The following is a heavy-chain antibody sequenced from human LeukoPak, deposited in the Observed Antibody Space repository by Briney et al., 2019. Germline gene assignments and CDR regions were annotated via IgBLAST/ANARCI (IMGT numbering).Heavy chain of an antibody. D-gene: IGHD5-24*01. Sequence: SETLSLTCTVSGGSISSYYWSWIRQPPGKGLEWIGYIYYSGGTNYNPSLMSRVTISVDTSKNQFSLKLTSVTAADTAVYYCARGDGWLPDYWGQGTLVAVSS. CDR3: ARGDGWLPDY. CDR1: GGSISSYY. CDR2: IYYSGGT. J-gene: IGHJ4*02. V-gene: IGHV4-59*01.